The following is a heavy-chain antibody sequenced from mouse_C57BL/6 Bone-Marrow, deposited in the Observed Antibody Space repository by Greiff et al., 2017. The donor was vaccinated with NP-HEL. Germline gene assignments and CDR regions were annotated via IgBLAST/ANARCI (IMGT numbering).Heavy chain of an antibody. Sequence: EVQLQQSGPVLVKPGASVKMSCKASGYTFTDYYMNWVKQSHGKSLEWIGVINPYNGGTSYNQKFKGKATLTVDKSSSTAYMELNSLTSEDSAVYYCASITTVVATGYFDYWGQGTTLTVSS. J-gene: IGHJ2*01. CDR1: GYTFTDYY. V-gene: IGHV1-19*01. D-gene: IGHD1-1*01. CDR3: ASITTVVATGYFDY. CDR2: INPYNGGT.